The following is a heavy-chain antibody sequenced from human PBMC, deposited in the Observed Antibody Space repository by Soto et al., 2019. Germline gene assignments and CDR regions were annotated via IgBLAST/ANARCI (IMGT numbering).Heavy chain of an antibody. CDR2: IKQDGSEK. CDR3: AREPGSIDY. Sequence: GGSLRLSCAASGFTFSRYWMIWVRQAPGKGLEWVANIKQDGSEKYYVDSVKGRFTISRDNAKNSLYLQMNSLRSEDTAVYYCAREPGSIDYWGQGALVTVSS. CDR1: GFTFSRYW. V-gene: IGHV3-7*01. J-gene: IGHJ4*02.